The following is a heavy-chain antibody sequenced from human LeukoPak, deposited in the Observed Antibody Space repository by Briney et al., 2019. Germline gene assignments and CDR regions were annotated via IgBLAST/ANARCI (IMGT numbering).Heavy chain of an antibody. J-gene: IGHJ6*03. CDR3: ARDLQLVTMVVVGHYYYMDV. CDR1: GYTFTSYG. Sequence: ASVKVSCKSSGYTFTSYGISWVRQAPGQGLEWMGWISAYNGNTNYAQKLQGRVTMTTDTSTSTAYMELRSLRSDDQAVDYYARDLQLVTMVVVGHYYYMDVWGKGTTVTVSS. D-gene: IGHD3-22*01. CDR2: ISAYNGNT. V-gene: IGHV1-18*01.